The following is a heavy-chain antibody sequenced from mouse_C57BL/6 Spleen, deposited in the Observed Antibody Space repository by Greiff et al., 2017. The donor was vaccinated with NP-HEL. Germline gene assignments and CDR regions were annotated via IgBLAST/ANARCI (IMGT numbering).Heavy chain of an antibody. Sequence: VQLQQSGAELVRPGASVKLSCTASGFNIKDYYMHWVKQRPVQGLEWIGRIDPEDGDTEYAPKFPGKATMTADTSSNTAYLQLSSLTSEDTAVYYCTTDSNYGYFDVWGTGTTVTVSS. CDR3: TTDSNYGYFDV. J-gene: IGHJ1*03. CDR1: GFNIKDYY. CDR2: IDPEDGDT. D-gene: IGHD2-5*01. V-gene: IGHV14-1*01.